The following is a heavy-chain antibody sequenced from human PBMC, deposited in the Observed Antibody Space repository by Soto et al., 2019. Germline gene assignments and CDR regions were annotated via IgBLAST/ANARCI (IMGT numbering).Heavy chain of an antibody. J-gene: IGHJ4*02. Sequence: PGGSLRLSCAASGFTFSSYGIHWVRQAPGKXLEWVALISYDGSNKYYADSVKGRFTISRDNSKNTLYLQMNSLRAEDTAMYYCAKDAPYYYDSSGYYGTFDYWGQGSLVTVFS. D-gene: IGHD3-22*01. V-gene: IGHV3-30*18. CDR1: GFTFSSYG. CDR3: AKDAPYYYDSSGYYGTFDY. CDR2: ISYDGSNK.